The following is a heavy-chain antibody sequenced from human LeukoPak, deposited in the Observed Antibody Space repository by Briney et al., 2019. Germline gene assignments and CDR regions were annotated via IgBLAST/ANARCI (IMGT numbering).Heavy chain of an antibody. J-gene: IGHJ4*02. V-gene: IGHV4-38-2*02. CDR1: GYSISSGYY. D-gene: IGHD3-22*01. CDR3: AGKYYYDSSGYFYVDY. Sequence: SETLSLTCTVSGYSISSGYYWGWIRQPPGKGPEWIGSIYHSGSTYYNPSLKSRVTISMDTSRNQFSLKLSSVTAADTAVYYCAGKYYYDSSGYFYVDYWGQGTLVTVSS. CDR2: IYHSGST.